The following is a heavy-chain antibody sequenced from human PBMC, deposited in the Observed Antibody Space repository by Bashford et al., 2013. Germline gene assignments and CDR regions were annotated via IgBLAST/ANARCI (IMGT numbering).Heavy chain of an antibody. J-gene: IGHJ6*02. CDR1: GYSFTNYW. V-gene: IGHV5-10-1*01. Sequence: GESLKISCKGSGYSFTNYWISWVRQMPGKGLEWMGTIDPSDSYANYSPSFQGHVTISADKSISTAFLQWSSLKASDTAVYYCAREAQSDYDFWSGYDGMDVWGQGTTVTVSS. D-gene: IGHD3-3*01. CDR2: IDPSDSYA. CDR3: AREAQSDYDFWSGYDGMDV.